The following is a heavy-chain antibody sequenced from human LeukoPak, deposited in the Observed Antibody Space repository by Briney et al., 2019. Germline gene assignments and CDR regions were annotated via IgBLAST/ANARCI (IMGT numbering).Heavy chain of an antibody. V-gene: IGHV3-23*01. D-gene: IGHD6-19*01. Sequence: PGGSLRLFCSASGFTFSSYVMSWVRQAPGKGPEGVSGISHSGGSTDYADSVKGRFTITRDNSKNTVYLQMNNLRAEDTAVYYCAKGSGSGGVFDYWGQGTLVTVSS. J-gene: IGHJ4*02. CDR2: ISHSGGST. CDR3: AKGSGSGGVFDY. CDR1: GFTFSSYV.